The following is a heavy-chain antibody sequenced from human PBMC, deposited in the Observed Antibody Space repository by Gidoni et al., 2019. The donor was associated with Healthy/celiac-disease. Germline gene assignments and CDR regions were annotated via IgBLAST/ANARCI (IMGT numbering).Heavy chain of an antibody. J-gene: IGHJ4*02. CDR2: INWKGGST. D-gene: IGHD3-22*01. Sequence: EVQLVESGGGVVRPGGSLRLSCAASGFTFDDYGMSWVRQAPGKGLEWVSGINWKGGSTGYADSVKGRFTISRDNAKNSLYLQMNSLRAEDTALYHCARDGRDYYDSSGYYYDYWGQGTLVTVSS. CDR1: GFTFDDYG. CDR3: ARDGRDYYDSSGYYYDY. V-gene: IGHV3-20*01.